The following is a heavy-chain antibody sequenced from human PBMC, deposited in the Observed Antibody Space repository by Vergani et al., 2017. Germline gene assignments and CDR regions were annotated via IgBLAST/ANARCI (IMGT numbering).Heavy chain of an antibody. D-gene: IGHD5/OR15-5a*01. CDR2: ISWNSGSI. CDR1: GFPFDDYV. V-gene: IGHV3-9*01. J-gene: IGHJ6*03. CDR3: VKDGVSNCRSCYMDA. Sequence: EVQLVESGGGLVQPGRSLRLSCAASGFPFDDYVMHWVRKAPGKGLEWVGSISWNSGSIAYAESVQGRFTISRDNAKNSLYLHMNSLRAEDTALYYCVKDGVSNCRSCYMDAWGKGTAVTVS.